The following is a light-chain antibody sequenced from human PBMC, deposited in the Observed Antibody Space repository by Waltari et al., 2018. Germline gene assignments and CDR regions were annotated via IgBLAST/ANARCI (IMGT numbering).Light chain of an antibody. Sequence: QSVLTQPPSVSGAPGQRVTISCTGSSSNIGAGYDVHWYQQLPGTAPKHLIYGNSNRPAGVPDRFSGSKSCTSASLAITGLQAEDEADYYCHSYDSSLSGGVFGGGTKLTVL. CDR2: GNS. V-gene: IGLV1-40*01. CDR3: HSYDSSLSGGV. J-gene: IGLJ2*01. CDR1: SSNIGAGYD.